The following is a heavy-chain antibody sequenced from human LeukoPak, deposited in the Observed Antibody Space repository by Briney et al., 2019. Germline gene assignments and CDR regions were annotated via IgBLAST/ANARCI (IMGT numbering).Heavy chain of an antibody. D-gene: IGHD5-24*01. Sequence: SETLSLTCTVSGGSISSYYWSWIRQPPGKGLEWIGYIYYSGSTNYNPSLKSRVTISVDTSKNQFSLKLSSVTAADTAVYYCARQWRDGYNLDYWGQGTLVTVSS. J-gene: IGHJ4*02. CDR2: IYYSGST. CDR1: GGSISSYY. CDR3: ARQWRDGYNLDY. V-gene: IGHV4-59*08.